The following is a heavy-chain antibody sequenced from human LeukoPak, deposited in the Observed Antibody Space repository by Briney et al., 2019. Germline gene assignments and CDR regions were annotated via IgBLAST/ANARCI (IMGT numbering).Heavy chain of an antibody. CDR1: GFTFSSYG. J-gene: IGHJ6*03. V-gene: IGHV3-30*02. CDR3: AKRHPFQYYMDV. CDR2: IRYDGSNK. Sequence: GGSLRLSCAASGFTFSSYGMHWVRQAPGKGLEWVAFIRYDGSNKYYADSVKGRFTISRDNSKNTLYLQMNSLRAEDTAVYYCAKRHPFQYYMDVWGKGTTVTVSS. D-gene: IGHD2-21*01.